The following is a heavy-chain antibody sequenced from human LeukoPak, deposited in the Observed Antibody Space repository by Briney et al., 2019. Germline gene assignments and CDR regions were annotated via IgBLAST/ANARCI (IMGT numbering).Heavy chain of an antibody. D-gene: IGHD3-16*01. V-gene: IGHV3-48*02. Sequence: GGSLRLSCAASGFTFSSYGMNWVRQAPGKGLEWVSYISSSDTIYYADSVKGRFTISRNNAKNSLYLQMNSLRDEDTAVYYCAAGAFGGFDYWGQGTLVTVSS. J-gene: IGHJ4*02. CDR3: AAGAFGGFDY. CDR1: GFTFSSYG. CDR2: ISSSDTI.